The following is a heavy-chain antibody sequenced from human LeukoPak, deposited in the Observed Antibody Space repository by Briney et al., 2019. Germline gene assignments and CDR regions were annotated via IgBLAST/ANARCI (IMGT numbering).Heavy chain of an antibody. J-gene: IGHJ6*02. V-gene: IGHV3-30*18. D-gene: IGHD6-13*01. Sequence: GWSLRLSCAASGFTFSTYGMHWVRQAPGKGLEWVAVISYDGSNKYYADSVKGRFTISRDNSKNTLYLQMNSLRAEDTAVYYCAKSLEPLAAAGNGDRENYGMDVWGQGTTVTVSS. CDR1: GFTFSTYG. CDR2: ISYDGSNK. CDR3: AKSLEPLAAAGNGDRENYGMDV.